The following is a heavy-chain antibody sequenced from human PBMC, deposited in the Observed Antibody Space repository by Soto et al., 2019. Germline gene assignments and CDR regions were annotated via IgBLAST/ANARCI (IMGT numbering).Heavy chain of an antibody. J-gene: IGHJ6*02. D-gene: IGHD5-18*01. V-gene: IGHV3-30*03. CDR3: ARDFLDTAIYGMDV. CDR2: ISYDGNNK. Sequence: QVQLVESGGGVVQPGRSLRLSCAASGFTFSNYGMHWVRQAPGKGLEWVAVISYDGNNKYYADSVKGRFTISRDNSKNTLYLQMNSLRVEDTAAYYCARDFLDTAIYGMDVWGQGTTVTVSS. CDR1: GFTFSNYG.